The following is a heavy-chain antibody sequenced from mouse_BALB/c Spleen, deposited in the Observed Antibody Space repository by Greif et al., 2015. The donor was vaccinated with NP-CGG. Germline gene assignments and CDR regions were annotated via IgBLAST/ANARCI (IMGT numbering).Heavy chain of an antibody. CDR3: ARDQGIYYAAMDY. CDR1: GFTFSSYA. Sequence: EVQVVESGGGLVKPGGSLKLSCAASGFTFSSYAMSWVRQSPEKRLEWVAEISSGGSYTYYPDTVTGRFTISRDNAKNTLYLEMSSLRSEDTAMYYCARDQGIYYAAMDYWGQGTSVTVSS. D-gene: IGHD2-1*01. CDR2: ISSGGSYT. V-gene: IGHV5-9-4*01. J-gene: IGHJ4*01.